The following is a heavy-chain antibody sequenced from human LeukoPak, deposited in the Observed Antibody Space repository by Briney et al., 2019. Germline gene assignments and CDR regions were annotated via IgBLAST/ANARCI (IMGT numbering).Heavy chain of an antibody. J-gene: IGHJ5*02. V-gene: IGHV4-31*03. CDR3: ARDGYSSSWIWFDP. CDR2: IYYSGST. Sequence: SSQTLSLTCTVSGGSISSGGYYWSWIRQHPGKGLEWIGYIYYSGSTYYNPSLKSRVTISVDTSKNQFSLKLSSVTAADTALYYCARDGYSSSWIWFDPWGQGTLVTVSA. D-gene: IGHD6-13*01. CDR1: GGSISSGGYY.